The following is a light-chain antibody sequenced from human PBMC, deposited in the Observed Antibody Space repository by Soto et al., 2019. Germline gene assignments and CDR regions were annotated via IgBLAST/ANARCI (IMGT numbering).Light chain of an antibody. CDR2: DVS. Sequence: SVLSQPGSVSGSPGQSITISCTGTSSDVGGYNYVSWYQQHPGKAPKLMIYDVSNRPSGVSNRFSGSKSGNTASLTISGLQAEDEADYYCSSYTSSSTLVFGTGTKVTVL. CDR3: SSYTSSSTLV. CDR1: SSDVGGYNY. V-gene: IGLV2-14*01. J-gene: IGLJ1*01.